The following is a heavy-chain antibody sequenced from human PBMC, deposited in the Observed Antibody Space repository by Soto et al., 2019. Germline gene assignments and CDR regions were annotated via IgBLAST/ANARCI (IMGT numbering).Heavy chain of an antibody. J-gene: IGHJ6*02. V-gene: IGHV1-18*01. CDR2: ISAYNGNT. Sequence: QVQLVQSGAEVKKPGASVKVSCKASGYTFTSYGISWVRQAPGQGLEWMGWISAYNGNTNYAQKLQGRVTMTTDTSTSTAYMELRSLRSDDTAVYYCARVSGDFWSGPKYYYYYGMDVWGQGTTVTVSS. CDR1: GYTFTSYG. CDR3: ARVSGDFWSGPKYYYYYGMDV. D-gene: IGHD3-3*01.